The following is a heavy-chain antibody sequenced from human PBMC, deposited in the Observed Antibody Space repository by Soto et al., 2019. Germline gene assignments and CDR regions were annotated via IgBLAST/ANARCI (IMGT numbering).Heavy chain of an antibody. CDR1: GFTFSSYS. CDR3: ARGYCSSTSCYFSYYYYMDV. D-gene: IGHD2-2*01. V-gene: IGHV3-48*01. CDR2: ISSSSSTI. Sequence: EVQLVESGGGLVQPGGSLRLSCAASGFTFSSYSMNWVRQAPGKGLEWVSYISSSSSTIYYADSVKGRFTISRDNAKNPLYLQMNSLRAEDTAVYYCARGYCSSTSCYFSYYYYMDVWGKGTTVTVSS. J-gene: IGHJ6*03.